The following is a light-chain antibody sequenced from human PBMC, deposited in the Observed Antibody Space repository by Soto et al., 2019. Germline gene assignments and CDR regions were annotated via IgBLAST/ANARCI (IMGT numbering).Light chain of an antibody. CDR3: QQRSNWPQIT. J-gene: IGKJ4*01. V-gene: IGKV3-11*01. Sequence: EIVLTQSPATLSLSPGERATLSCRASQSVSKYLAWYQQKPGQAPRLLIHDASNRATGIPARFSGSGSGTDFTLTISSLEPEDFVVYYCQQRSNWPQITVGGGTKVEIK. CDR2: DAS. CDR1: QSVSKY.